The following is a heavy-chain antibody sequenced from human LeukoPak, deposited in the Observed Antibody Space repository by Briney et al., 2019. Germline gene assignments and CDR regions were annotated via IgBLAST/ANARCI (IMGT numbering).Heavy chain of an antibody. CDR1: GFSFRGYG. CDR3: ARGRGGPPFDF. D-gene: IGHD3-10*01. V-gene: IGHV3-64*01. CDR2: ISADGGTT. Sequence: GGSLRLSCAASGFSFRGYGMHWVRQAPGRGLEYISAISADGGTTDYLNSVKGRFTISRDNSKNTLYLQMGRLRSDDTAIYYCARGRGGPPFDFWGQGTVVTVAS. J-gene: IGHJ4*02.